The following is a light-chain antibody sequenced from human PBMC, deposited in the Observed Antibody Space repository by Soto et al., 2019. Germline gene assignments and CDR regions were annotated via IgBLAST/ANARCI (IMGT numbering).Light chain of an antibody. Sequence: QSALTQPASVSGSPGQAITISCTGTSRDIGAYNYVSWFQQYPGKAPKPMIYDVYNRPSGVSDRFSGSKSGNTASLTISGLQPEDDAVYYCTSYTTSNTLTFGGGTKLTVL. CDR1: SRDIGAYNY. CDR2: DVY. CDR3: TSYTTSNTLT. J-gene: IGLJ2*01. V-gene: IGLV2-14*03.